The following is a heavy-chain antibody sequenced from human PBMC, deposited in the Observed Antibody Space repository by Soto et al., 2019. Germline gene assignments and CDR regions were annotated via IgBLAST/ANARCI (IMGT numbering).Heavy chain of an antibody. CDR3: ARDLYYDILTGYYNVIYYYYCYMDV. D-gene: IGHD3-9*01. J-gene: IGHJ6*03. V-gene: IGHV3-13*05. CDR2: IGTAGDP. CDR1: GFTFSSYD. Sequence: GGSLRLSCAASGFTFSSYDMHWVRQATGKGLEWVSAIGTAGDPYYPGSVKGRFTISRENAKNSLYLQMNSLRAGDTAVYYCARDLYYDILTGYYNVIYYYYCYMDVWGKGTTVTVSS.